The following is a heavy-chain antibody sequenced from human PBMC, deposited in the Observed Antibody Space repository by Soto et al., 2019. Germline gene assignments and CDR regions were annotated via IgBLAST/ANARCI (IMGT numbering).Heavy chain of an antibody. CDR3: ASVHGYSNGRFDH. J-gene: IGHJ4*02. CDR2: ISGGSNYI. Sequence: DVQLVESGGGLVKPGGSLRLSCAASGFTFNTYTMHWVRQAPGKGLEWVSSISGGSNYIYYADSVKGRFTISRDNAKNSLYLQMNSLRAEDTAVYYCASVHGYSNGRFDHWGQGALVTVSS. V-gene: IGHV3-21*01. CDR1: GFTFNTYT. D-gene: IGHD5-18*01.